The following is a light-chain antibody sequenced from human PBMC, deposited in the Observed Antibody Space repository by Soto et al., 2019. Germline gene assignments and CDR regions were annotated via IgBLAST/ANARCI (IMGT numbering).Light chain of an antibody. CDR2: DAY. V-gene: IGKV3-11*01. Sequence: DIVLTQSPGTLSLSPGERATLSCRASQSVSSYLAWYQQKPGQAHRLLIYDAYNRATGIQARFSGSGSGTDFTLTIRRLEPEDFAVYYCKQRSNWPLTFGQGTRLEIK. J-gene: IGKJ5*01. CDR1: QSVSSY. CDR3: KQRSNWPLT.